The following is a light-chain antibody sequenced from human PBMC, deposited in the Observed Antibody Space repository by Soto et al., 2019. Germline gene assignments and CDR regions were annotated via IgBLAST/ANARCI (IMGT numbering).Light chain of an antibody. V-gene: IGKV3-20*01. Sequence: ILLTQSPDTLSLSPGESATLSCRATQSVSSNYLAWYQQKAGQAPRPLLYRASSSATGIPDRISGSGSGTDFTLTINRLEPEDSAVDYCQQYGSSAAFGGETQVDI. J-gene: IGKJ4*01. CDR3: QQYGSSAA. CDR1: QSVSSNY. CDR2: RAS.